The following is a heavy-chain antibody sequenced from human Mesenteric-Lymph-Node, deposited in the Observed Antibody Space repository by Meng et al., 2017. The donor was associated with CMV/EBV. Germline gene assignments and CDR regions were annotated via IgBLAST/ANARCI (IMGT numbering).Heavy chain of an antibody. J-gene: IGHJ6*02. V-gene: IGHV1-18*04. CDR1: GYTFTNYG. CDR3: VRDRRELAYYYHGMDV. CDR2: ISVDSGNT. Sequence: ASVISCKASGYTFTNYGITWVRQAPGKGLEWMGWISVDSGNTDYAQKFQGRVSMTRDTSTKTVYMEVRNLRPDDTAVYYCVRDRRELAYYYHGMDVWGQGTTVTVSS.